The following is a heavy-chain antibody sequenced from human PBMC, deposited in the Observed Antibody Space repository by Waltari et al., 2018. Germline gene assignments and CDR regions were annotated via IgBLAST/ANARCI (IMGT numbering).Heavy chain of an antibody. CDR3: ATDTSPPY. D-gene: IGHD2-2*01. V-gene: IGHV1-69*01. Sequence: QVQLVQSGAEVKKPGSSVNVSCKASGGTFGRFAISWVRQAAGEGLEWMGGIIPKIGASNYAQKFQGRVTITADDATRIASMEVSSLSFEDTAVYFCATDTSPPYWGQGTLVIVSS. CDR1: GGTFGRFA. J-gene: IGHJ4*02. CDR2: IIPKIGAS.